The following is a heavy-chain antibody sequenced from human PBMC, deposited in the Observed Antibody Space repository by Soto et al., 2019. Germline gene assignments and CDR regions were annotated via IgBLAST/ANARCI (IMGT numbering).Heavy chain of an antibody. CDR1: GGSFSGDY. V-gene: IGHV4-34*01. D-gene: IGHD3-16*01. J-gene: IGHJ4*02. CDR2: INDRGST. CDR3: VTGLLRYGRDY. Sequence: QVQLQQWGAGLLKPSETLSLTCAVFGGSFSGDYWSWIRQPPGKGLEWIGEINDRGSTNYYPSLKRRVTISVDMSKNQFSLQLTSVTAADTAMYFCVTGLLRYGRDYWGQGALVTVSS.